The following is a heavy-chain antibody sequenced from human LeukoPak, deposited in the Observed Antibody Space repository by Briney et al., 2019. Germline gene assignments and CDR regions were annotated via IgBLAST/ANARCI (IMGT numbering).Heavy chain of an antibody. CDR1: GGSISSYY. J-gene: IGHJ4*02. D-gene: IGHD3-3*01. CDR3: AGSHYDFWSGYDGGYFDY. V-gene: IGHV4-59*08. Sequence: SETLSLTCTVSGGSISSYYWSWIRQPPGKGLEWIGYIYYSGSTYYNPSLKSRVTISVDTSKNQFSLKLSSVTAADTAVYYCAGSHYDFWSGYDGGYFDYWGQGTLVTVSS. CDR2: IYYSGST.